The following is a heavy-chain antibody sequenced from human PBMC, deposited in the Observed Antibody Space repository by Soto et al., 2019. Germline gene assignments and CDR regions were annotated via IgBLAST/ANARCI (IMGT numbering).Heavy chain of an antibody. D-gene: IGHD3-16*01. CDR3: AMVDVYVTPSPQDV. CDR1: GGTFSSYA. Sequence: GASVKVSCKASGGTFSSYAISWARQAPGQGLEWMGWINTYNGNTNYAQNLQGRVTLTTDTSTSTAYMELTSLRSNDTAIYYCAMVDVYVTPSPQDVWGQGTTVT. J-gene: IGHJ6*02. V-gene: IGHV1-18*01. CDR2: INTYNGNT.